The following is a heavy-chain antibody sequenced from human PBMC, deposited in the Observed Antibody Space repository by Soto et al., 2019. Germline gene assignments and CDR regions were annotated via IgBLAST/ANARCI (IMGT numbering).Heavy chain of an antibody. CDR1: GGSISSSSYY. CDR2: IYYSGST. Sequence: TLSLTCTVSGGSISSSSYYWGWIRQPPGKGHEWIGSIYYSGSTYYNPSLKSRVTISVDTSKNQFSLKLSSVTAADTAVYYCARSVEYYYDSSGYYTLFDYWGQGTLVTVSS. D-gene: IGHD3-22*01. J-gene: IGHJ4*02. V-gene: IGHV4-39*01. CDR3: ARSVEYYYDSSGYYTLFDY.